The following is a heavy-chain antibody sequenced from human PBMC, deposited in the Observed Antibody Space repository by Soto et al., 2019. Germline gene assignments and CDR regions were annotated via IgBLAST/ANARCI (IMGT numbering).Heavy chain of an antibody. CDR3: ARGATYYYDSSGYSDY. J-gene: IGHJ4*02. CDR1: GGTFSSYA. CDR2: IIPIFGTA. Sequence: ASVKVSCKASGGTFSSYAISWVRQAPGQGLEWMGGIIPIFGTANYAQKFQGRVTITADESTSTAYMELSSLRSEDTAVYYCARGATYYYDSSGYSDYCGQGTLVTVSS. V-gene: IGHV1-69*13. D-gene: IGHD3-22*01.